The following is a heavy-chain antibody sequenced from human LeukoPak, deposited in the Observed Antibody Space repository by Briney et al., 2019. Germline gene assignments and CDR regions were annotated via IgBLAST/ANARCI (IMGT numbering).Heavy chain of an antibody. D-gene: IGHD3/OR15-3a*01. J-gene: IGHJ5*01. CDR2: ISGSGGST. Sequence: PGRSLRLSCAASGFTFSSYAMSWVRQAPGKGLEWVSAISGSGGSTYYAGSVKGRFTISRDNSKNTLYLQMNSLRVEDTAIYYCAKDGRGLPDSWGQGTLVTVSS. CDR3: AKDGRGLPDS. CDR1: GFTFSSYA. V-gene: IGHV3-23*01.